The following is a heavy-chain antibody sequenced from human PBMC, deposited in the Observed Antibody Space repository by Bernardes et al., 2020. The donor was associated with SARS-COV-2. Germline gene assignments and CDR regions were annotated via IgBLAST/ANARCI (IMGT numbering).Heavy chain of an antibody. V-gene: IGHV3-33*01. Sequence: GGSLRLSCAASGFTFSSYGMHWVRQAPGKGLEWVAVIWYDGSNKYYADSVKGRFTISRDNSKNTLYLQMSSLRAEDTAVYYCARDGGYSYGDGNYYYYGMDVWCQGTTVTVSS. D-gene: IGHD5-18*01. CDR2: IWYDGSNK. CDR1: GFTFSSYG. CDR3: ARDGGYSYGDGNYYYYGMDV. J-gene: IGHJ6*02.